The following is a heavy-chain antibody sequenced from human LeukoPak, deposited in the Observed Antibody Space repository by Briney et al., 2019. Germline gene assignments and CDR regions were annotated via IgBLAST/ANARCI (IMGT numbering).Heavy chain of an antibody. CDR3: AKDKGPAVILRGCFDP. J-gene: IGHJ5*02. CDR1: GFTFSSYA. Sequence: GGPLRLSCAASGFTFSSYAMSWVRQAPGKGLEWVAAISGSGGSTYYADSVKGRFTISRDNSKNTLYLQMNSLRCEDTALYYCAKDKGPAVILRGCFDPWGQGTLVTVSS. CDR2: ISGSGGST. D-gene: IGHD2-2*02. V-gene: IGHV3-23*01.